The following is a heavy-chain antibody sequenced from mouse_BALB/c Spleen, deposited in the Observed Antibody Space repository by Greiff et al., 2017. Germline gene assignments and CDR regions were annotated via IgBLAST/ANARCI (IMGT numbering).Heavy chain of an antibody. Sequence: VQLQQSGPELVKPGASVKISCKASGYAFSSSWMNWVKQRPGQGLEWIGRIYPGDGDTNYNGKFKGKATLTADKSSSTAYMQLSSLTSVDSAVYFCARDYGSSPFDYWGQGTTLTVSS. CDR1: GYAFSSSW. J-gene: IGHJ2*01. V-gene: IGHV1-82*01. D-gene: IGHD1-1*01. CDR3: ARDYGSSPFDY. CDR2: IYPGDGDT.